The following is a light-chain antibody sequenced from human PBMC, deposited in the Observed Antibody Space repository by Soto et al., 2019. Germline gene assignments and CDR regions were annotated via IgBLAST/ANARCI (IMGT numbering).Light chain of an antibody. V-gene: IGLV2-11*01. Sequence: QSALTQPRSVSGSPGQSVTISCTGTSSDVGGYNHVSWYQHHPGKAPKLIMYDVSQRPSGVPDRFSGSKSGNTASLTISGLQAEDEADYYCCSYAGNSNDVFGIGTKLTV. CDR3: CSYAGNSNDV. CDR1: SSDVGGYNH. J-gene: IGLJ1*01. CDR2: DVS.